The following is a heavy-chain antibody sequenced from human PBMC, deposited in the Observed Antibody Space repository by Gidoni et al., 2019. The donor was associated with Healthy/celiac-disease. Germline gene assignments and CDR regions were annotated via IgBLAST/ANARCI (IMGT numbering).Heavy chain of an antibody. Sequence: EVQLLESGGGLVQHGGSLRLSGAASGFTFRSYAMSGVRPAPGKGLEWVSAMSGSGGSTYYADSVKGRFTISRDNSKNTLYLQMNSLRAEDTAVYYCTHSRIVGANYYFDYWGQGTLVTVSS. D-gene: IGHD1-26*01. CDR3: THSRIVGANYYFDY. J-gene: IGHJ4*02. CDR1: GFTFRSYA. V-gene: IGHV3-23*01. CDR2: MSGSGGST.